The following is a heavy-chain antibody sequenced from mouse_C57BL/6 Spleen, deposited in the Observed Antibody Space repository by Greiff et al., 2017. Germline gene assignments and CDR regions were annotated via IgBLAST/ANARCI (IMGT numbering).Heavy chain of an antibody. CDR1: GYAFSSYW. CDR2: IYPGDGDT. CDR3: ARGAIDWDYDV. Sequence: VQLVESGAELVKPGASVKISCKASGYAFSSYWMNWVKQRPGKGLEWIGQIYPGDGDTNYNGKFKGKATLTADKSSSTAYMQLSSLTSEDSAVYFCARGAIDWDYDVWGTGTTVTVSS. V-gene: IGHV1-80*01. J-gene: IGHJ1*03.